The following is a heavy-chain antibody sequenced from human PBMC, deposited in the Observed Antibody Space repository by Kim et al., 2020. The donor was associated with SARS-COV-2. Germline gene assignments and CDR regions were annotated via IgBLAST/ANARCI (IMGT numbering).Heavy chain of an antibody. CDR3: ARGAYYYDSSGYSLRY. J-gene: IGHJ4*02. Sequence: SETLSLTCTVSGGSISSYYWSWIRQPPGKGLEWIGYIYYSGSTNYNPSLKSRVTISVDTSKNQFSLKLSSVTAADTAVYYCARGAYYYDSSGYSLRYWGQGTLVTVSS. CDR2: IYYSGST. D-gene: IGHD3-22*01. CDR1: GGSISSYY. V-gene: IGHV4-59*08.